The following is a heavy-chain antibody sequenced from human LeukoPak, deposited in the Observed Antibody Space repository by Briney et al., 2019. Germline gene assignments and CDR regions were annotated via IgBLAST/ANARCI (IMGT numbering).Heavy chain of an antibody. J-gene: IGHJ4*02. D-gene: IGHD6-19*01. CDR2: ITWNSGNI. Sequence: GGSLRLSCAASGFTFNNYVMHWVRQAPGKGLEWVSSITWNSGNIGYADSVKGRFTISRDNAKNSLYLQMNSLRAEDTALYYCAKGLAMAQYYFDYWGQGTLVTVSS. CDR3: AKGLAMAQYYFDY. V-gene: IGHV3-9*01. CDR1: GFTFNNYV.